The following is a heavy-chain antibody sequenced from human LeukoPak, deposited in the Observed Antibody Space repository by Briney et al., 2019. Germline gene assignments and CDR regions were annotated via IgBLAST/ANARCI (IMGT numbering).Heavy chain of an antibody. J-gene: IGHJ4*02. CDR3: ANTLHTYCDGDCLGY. D-gene: IGHD2-21*02. CDR2: INSDGSST. V-gene: IGHV3-74*01. CDR1: GFTFSRYW. Sequence: GGSLRLSCAASGFTFSRYWMHWVRQAPGKGLVWVSRINSDGSSTSYADSVKGRFTISRDNARNTLYLRMNSLTAEDTAVYYCANTLHTYCDGDCLGYWGQGTLVTVSS.